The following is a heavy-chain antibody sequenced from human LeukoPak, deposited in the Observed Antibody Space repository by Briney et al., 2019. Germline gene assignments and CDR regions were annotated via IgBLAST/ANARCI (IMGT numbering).Heavy chain of an antibody. D-gene: IGHD3-10*01. Sequence: GGSLRLSCAASGFTFSSYAMSWVRQAPGKGLEWVSAISGSGGSTYYADSVKGRFTISRDNSKNTLYLQMNSLGAEDTAVYYCAKDLTLLWFGESSDYWGQGTLVTVSS. CDR3: AKDLTLLWFGESSDY. J-gene: IGHJ4*02. V-gene: IGHV3-23*01. CDR1: GFTFSSYA. CDR2: ISGSGGST.